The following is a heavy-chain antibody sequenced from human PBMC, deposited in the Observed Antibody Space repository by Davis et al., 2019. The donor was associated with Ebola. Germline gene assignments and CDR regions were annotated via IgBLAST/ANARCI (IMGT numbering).Heavy chain of an antibody. CDR2: IYYSGST. CDR3: ARQLYNRSSADWFDP. CDR1: GGSVSSGSYY. V-gene: IGHV4-39*01. D-gene: IGHD6-6*01. J-gene: IGHJ5*02. Sequence: MPSETLSLTCTVSGGSVSSGSYYWGWIRQPPGKGLEWIGSIYYSGSTYYNPSLKSRVTISVDTSKNQFSLKLSSVTAADTAVYYCARQLYNRSSADWFDPWGQGTLVIVSS.